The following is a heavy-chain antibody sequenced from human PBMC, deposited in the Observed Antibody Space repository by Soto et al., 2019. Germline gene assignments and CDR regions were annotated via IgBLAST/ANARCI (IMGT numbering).Heavy chain of an antibody. J-gene: IGHJ5*02. CDR3: AKDTAFLEWTVP. V-gene: IGHV3-30*18. Sequence: GGSLRLSCAASGFTFSSYGMHWVRQAPGKGLEWVAVISYDGNNKSYAASVKGRFTISRDNSKNTLYLQMNSLRADDTAVYYCAKDTAFLEWTVPWGQGTLVTVSS. CDR2: ISYDGNNK. CDR1: GFTFSSYG. D-gene: IGHD3-3*02.